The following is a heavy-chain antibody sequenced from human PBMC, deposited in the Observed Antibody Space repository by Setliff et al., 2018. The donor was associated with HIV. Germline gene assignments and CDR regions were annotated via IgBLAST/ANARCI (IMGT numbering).Heavy chain of an antibody. Sequence: NPSETLSLTCTVSGGSISSSSYYWGWIRQPPGKGLEWIGSIYCSGSAYYNPSLKSRITISVDTSKNQFSLKLSSVTAADTAVYYCARGPPPSGVDVWGKGTSVTVSS. V-gene: IGHV4-39*07. CDR1: GGSISSSSYY. CDR2: IYCSGSA. J-gene: IGHJ6*04. CDR3: ARGPPPSGVDV.